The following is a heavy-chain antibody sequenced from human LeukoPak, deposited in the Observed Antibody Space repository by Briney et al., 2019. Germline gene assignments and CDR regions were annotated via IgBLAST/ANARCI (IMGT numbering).Heavy chain of an antibody. CDR2: IYHSGST. CDR3: ARADGSGSYPLDY. D-gene: IGHD3-10*01. Sequence: SETLSLTCAVSGGSISSGGYSWSWIRQPPGKGLEWIGYIYHSGSTYYNPSLKSRVTISVDRSNHFSLKLSSVTAADTAVYYCARADGSGSYPLDYWGQGTLVTVSS. V-gene: IGHV4-30-2*01. J-gene: IGHJ4*02. CDR1: GGSISSGGYS.